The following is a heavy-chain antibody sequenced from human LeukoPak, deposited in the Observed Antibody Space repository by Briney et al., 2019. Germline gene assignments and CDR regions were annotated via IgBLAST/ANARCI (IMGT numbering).Heavy chain of an antibody. CDR2: ISGSGGST. V-gene: IGHV3-23*01. J-gene: IGHJ5*02. CDR1: GFTFSSYA. D-gene: IGHD1-1*01. Sequence: GGSLRLSCAASGFTFSSYAMSWVRQAPGKGLEWVSAISGSGGSTYYADSVKGRFTISRDNSKNTLYLQMNSLRAEDTAVYYRAGIQLERHSWFDPWGQGTLVTVSS. CDR3: AGIQLERHSWFDP.